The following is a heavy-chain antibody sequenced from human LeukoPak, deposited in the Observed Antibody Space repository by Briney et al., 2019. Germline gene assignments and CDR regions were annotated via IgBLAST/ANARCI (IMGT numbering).Heavy chain of an antibody. V-gene: IGHV5-51*01. D-gene: IGHD4-23*01. CDR1: GYSFTSYW. CDR3: ARPTTVVTDAFDI. CDR2: IYPGDSDT. Sequence: GESLKISCKGSGYSFTSYWIGWVRQMPGKGLEWMGIIYPGDSDTRYSPSFQGQVTISADKSISTAYLQWSSLNASDTAMYYCARPTTVVTDAFDIWGQGTMVTVSS. J-gene: IGHJ3*02.